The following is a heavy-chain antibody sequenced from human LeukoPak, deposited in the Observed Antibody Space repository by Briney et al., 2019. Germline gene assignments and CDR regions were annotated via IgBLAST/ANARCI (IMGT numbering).Heavy chain of an antibody. J-gene: IGHJ3*01. CDR2: ISYDGSNK. CDR1: GFTFSSYG. V-gene: IGHV3-30*03. Sequence: GGSLRLSRAASGFTFSSYGIHWVRQAPGKGLEWVAVISYDGSNKDYADSVKGRFTISRDNSKNTLYLQMNSLRAEDTAVYYCARDRSGIYDAFDLWGQGTVVAVST. D-gene: IGHD6-25*01. CDR3: ARDRSGIYDAFDL.